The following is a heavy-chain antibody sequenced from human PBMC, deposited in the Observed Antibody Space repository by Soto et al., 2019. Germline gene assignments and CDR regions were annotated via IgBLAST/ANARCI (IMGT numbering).Heavy chain of an antibody. CDR3: AREGGDDFGMDV. CDR2: INHSGST. V-gene: IGHV4-34*09. D-gene: IGHD3-3*01. CDR1: GGSFSGYF. J-gene: IGHJ6*04. Sequence: PSETLSLTCGVYGGSFSGYFWSWIRQPPGKGLEWIGEINHSGSTNYNPSLKSRVTISVDTSKNQFSLKLSSVTAADTAVYYCAREGGDDFGMDVWGKGTTVTVSS.